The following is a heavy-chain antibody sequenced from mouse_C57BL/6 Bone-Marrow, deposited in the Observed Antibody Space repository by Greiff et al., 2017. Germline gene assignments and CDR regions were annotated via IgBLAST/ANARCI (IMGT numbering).Heavy chain of an antibody. V-gene: IGHV1-42*01. CDR3: ARRSSHYYAMDY. D-gene: IGHD1-1*01. CDR2: INPSTGGT. CDR1: GYSFTGYY. J-gene: IGHJ4*01. Sequence: VQLQQPGAELVRPGTSVKLSCKASGYSFTGYYMNWVKQSPEKSLEWIGEINPSTGGTTYNQKFKAKATLTVDKSSSTAYMQLKSLTSEDSAVYYCARRSSHYYAMDYWGQGTSVTVSS.